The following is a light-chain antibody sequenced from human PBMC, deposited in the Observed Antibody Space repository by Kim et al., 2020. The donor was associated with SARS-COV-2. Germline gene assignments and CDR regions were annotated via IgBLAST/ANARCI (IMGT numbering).Light chain of an antibody. Sequence: LSPGESATLSCRASQSVGSSFAWYQQTPGQAPRLLIYDAFSRATGIPARFSASGSGTDFTLTISSLEPEDFAVYYCQQRGNWPLTFGQGTKVDIK. CDR1: QSVGSS. V-gene: IGKV3-11*01. CDR2: DAF. J-gene: IGKJ1*01. CDR3: QQRGNWPLT.